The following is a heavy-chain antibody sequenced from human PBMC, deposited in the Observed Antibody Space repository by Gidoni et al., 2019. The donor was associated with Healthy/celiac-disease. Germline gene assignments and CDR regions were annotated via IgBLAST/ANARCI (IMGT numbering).Heavy chain of an antibody. CDR3: TRGYYDSSGYYYSDY. V-gene: IGHV3-73*01. D-gene: IGHD3-22*01. J-gene: IGHJ4*02. Sequence: EVQLVESGGGLVQPGGSLKISCAASGFTFSGSAMHWVRQASGKGLEWVGRIRSKANSYATAYAASVKGRFTISRDDSKNTAYLQMNSLKTEDTAVYYCTRGYYDSSGYYYSDYWGQGTLVTVSS. CDR2: IRSKANSYAT. CDR1: GFTFSGSA.